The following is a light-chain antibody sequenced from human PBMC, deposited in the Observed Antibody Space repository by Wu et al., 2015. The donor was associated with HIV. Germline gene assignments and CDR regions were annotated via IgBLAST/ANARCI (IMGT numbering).Light chain of an antibody. Sequence: EIVLTQSPVTLSLSPGERATLSCRASQSVNSHLAWYQHKPGQAPRLLIYDASNRATGIPARFSGSGSGTDFTLTISRLEPEDFAIYYCQHRTSWPFTFGPGTKVDIK. J-gene: IGKJ3*01. CDR3: QHRTSWPFT. V-gene: IGKV3-11*01. CDR1: QSVNSH. CDR2: DAS.